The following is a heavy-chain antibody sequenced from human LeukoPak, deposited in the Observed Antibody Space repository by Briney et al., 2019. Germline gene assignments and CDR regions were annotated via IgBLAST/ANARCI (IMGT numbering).Heavy chain of an antibody. Sequence: GASVKVSCKASGGTFSSYAISWVRQAPGQGLEWMGGIIPIFGTANYAQKFQGRVTITADESTSTAYMELSSLRSEDTAVYYCARDTMIVVVITENYYYYGMDVWGQGTTVTVSS. J-gene: IGHJ6*02. D-gene: IGHD3-22*01. CDR3: ARDTMIVVVITENYYYYGMDV. CDR1: GGTFSSYA. V-gene: IGHV1-69*13. CDR2: IIPIFGTA.